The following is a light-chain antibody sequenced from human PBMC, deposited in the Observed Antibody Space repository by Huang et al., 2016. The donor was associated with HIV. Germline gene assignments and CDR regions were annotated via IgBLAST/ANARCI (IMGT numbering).Light chain of an antibody. V-gene: IGKV1-39*01. CDR2: TAS. J-gene: IGKJ3*01. CDR1: QNINTY. Sequence: DIQMTQSPSSLSASVGDRVTITCRASQNINTYLNWYQQIRGKAPKLLMYTASNLDSGVPSRVSGSGSGTDFTLTISSLRPEDSATYYCQQSYSTLFTFGPGTRVDIK. CDR3: QQSYSTLFT.